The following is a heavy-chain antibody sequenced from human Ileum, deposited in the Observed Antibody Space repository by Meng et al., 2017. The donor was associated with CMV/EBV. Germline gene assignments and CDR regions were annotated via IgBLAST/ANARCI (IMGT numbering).Heavy chain of an antibody. J-gene: IGHJ4*02. CDR1: GFTFSSYA. D-gene: IGHD1-1*01. Sequence: EVKLLGAGGGLVQLGGSLRVSCEASGFTFSSYAMTWVRQAPGKGLEWVSTIIANGGITYYAQSVRGRFTISRDNSKNTLYLQMNSLRAEDTAVYYCARGYGYYWGQGTLVTVSS. CDR2: IIANGGIT. CDR3: ARGYGYY. V-gene: IGHV3-23*01.